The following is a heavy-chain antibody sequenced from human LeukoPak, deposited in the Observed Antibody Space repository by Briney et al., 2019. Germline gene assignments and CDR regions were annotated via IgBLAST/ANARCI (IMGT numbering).Heavy chain of an antibody. J-gene: IGHJ4*02. CDR3: ARDVGDGEYFFDF. V-gene: IGHV3-48*04. D-gene: IGHD3-16*01. CDR2: ITSGGTTV. Sequence: PGGSLRLSCGASGFRFESHTMGWVRQAPGKGLEWISSITSGGTTVYYGDSVRGRFTVSRDNAKNSLYLQMNNMRVSDTAVYFCARDVGDGEYFFDFWGQGTLVSVSS. CDR1: GFRFESHT.